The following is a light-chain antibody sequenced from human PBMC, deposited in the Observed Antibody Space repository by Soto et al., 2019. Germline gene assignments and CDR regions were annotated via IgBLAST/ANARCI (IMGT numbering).Light chain of an antibody. J-gene: IGKJ2*01. CDR1: QSVSSSY. V-gene: IGKV3-20*01. CDR3: QQYGNSPPYT. CDR2: CAS. Sequence: EIVLTQSPGTLSLSPGERATLSCRASQSVSSSYLAWYQQKPGQAPRLPIYCASSRATGIPDRFSGSGSGTDFTLTIRGLEPEDSAVYYCQQYGNSPPYTFGQGTKVEIK.